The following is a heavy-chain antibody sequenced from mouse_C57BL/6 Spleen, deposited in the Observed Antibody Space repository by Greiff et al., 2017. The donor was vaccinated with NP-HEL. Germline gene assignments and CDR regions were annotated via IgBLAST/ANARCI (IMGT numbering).Heavy chain of an antibody. CDR3: ARNLGRSAMDY. J-gene: IGHJ4*01. D-gene: IGHD4-1*01. V-gene: IGHV2-6*01. CDR1: GFSLTSYG. CDR2: IWGVGST. Sequence: VKVVESGPGLVAPSQSLSITCTVSGFSLTSYGVDWVRQSPGKGLEWLGVIWGVGSTNYNSALKSRLSISKDNSKSQVFLKMNSLQTDDTAMYYCARNLGRSAMDYWGQGTSVTVSS.